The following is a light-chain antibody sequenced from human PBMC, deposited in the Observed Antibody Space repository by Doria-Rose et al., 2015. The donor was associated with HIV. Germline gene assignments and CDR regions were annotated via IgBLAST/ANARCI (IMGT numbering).Light chain of an antibody. CDR2: DGS. J-gene: IGKJ1*01. CDR1: QSFSSTY. CDR3: HQYGTSWT. V-gene: IGKV3-20*01. Sequence: EIVMTQSPGTLSLSPGERATLSCRASQSFSSTYLAWYQQKPGQAPSLLIYDGSTRDTGIPDRFSASGSGTDFTLTINRLEPEDFALYYCHQYGTSWTFGQETKVEI.